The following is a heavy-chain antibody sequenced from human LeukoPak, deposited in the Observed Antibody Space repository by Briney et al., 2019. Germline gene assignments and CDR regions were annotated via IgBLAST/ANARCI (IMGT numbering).Heavy chain of an antibody. Sequence: GGSLGLSCAASGFTFNRCPMHWVRQAPGKGLEWVAVISYDGNNKYYADFVKGRFTISRGNSKNTLYLQMNSLSADDTAVYYCVRDRWPRLGEISTSFDYWGLGILVTVSS. CDR2: ISYDGNNK. CDR1: GFTFNRCP. J-gene: IGHJ4*02. V-gene: IGHV3-30-3*01. D-gene: IGHD3-16*02. CDR3: VRDRWPRLGEISTSFDY.